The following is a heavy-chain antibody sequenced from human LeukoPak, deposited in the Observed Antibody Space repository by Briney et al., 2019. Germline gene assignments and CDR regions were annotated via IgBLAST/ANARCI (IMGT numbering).Heavy chain of an antibody. J-gene: IGHJ4*02. CDR2: IYYSGNT. CDR3: ARQQVAAHQPFDY. D-gene: IGHD2-15*01. V-gene: IGHV4-39*01. Sequence: SETLSPTCTVSGGSISSSSYFWGWIRQPPGKGLEWIGSIYYSGNTYYNPSLRSRVTISVDTSKNQFSLKLTSVTAADTAMYYCARQQVAAHQPFDYWGQGTLVTVSS. CDR1: GGSISSSSYF.